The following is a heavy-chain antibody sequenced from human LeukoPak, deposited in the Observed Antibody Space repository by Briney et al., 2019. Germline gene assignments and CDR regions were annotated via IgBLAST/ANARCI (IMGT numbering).Heavy chain of an antibody. CDR3: ARGYGDYDNWFDP. CDR2: IKQGGSEK. Sequence: PGGSLRLSCAASGFTFNSYWMSWVRQAPGKGLEWVANIKQGGSEKYYVDSVKGRFTISRDNAKNSLYLQMNSLRAEDTAVYYSARGYGDYDNWFDPWGQGTLVTVSS. CDR1: GFTFNSYW. D-gene: IGHD4-17*01. J-gene: IGHJ5*02. V-gene: IGHV3-7*01.